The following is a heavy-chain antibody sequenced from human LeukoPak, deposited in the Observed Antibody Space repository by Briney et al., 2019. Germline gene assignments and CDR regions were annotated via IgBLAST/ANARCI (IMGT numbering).Heavy chain of an antibody. J-gene: IGHJ3*02. Sequence: SETLSLTCTVSGGSISSYYWSWIRQPPGKGLEWIGYIYYSGSTNYNPSLKSRVTISVDTSKNQFSLKLSSVTAADTAVYYCASFPQYYYGSGKGAFDIWGQGTMVTVSS. V-gene: IGHV4-59*01. CDR3: ASFPQYYYGSGKGAFDI. CDR2: IYYSGST. CDR1: GGSISSYY. D-gene: IGHD3-10*01.